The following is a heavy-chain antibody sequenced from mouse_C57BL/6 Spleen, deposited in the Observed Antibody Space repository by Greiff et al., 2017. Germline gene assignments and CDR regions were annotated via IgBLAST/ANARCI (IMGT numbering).Heavy chain of an antibody. D-gene: IGHD2-4*01. CDR2: ISDGGSYT. Sequence: KLVESGGGLVKPGGSLKLSCAASGFTFSSYAMSWVRQTPEKRLEWVATISDGGSYTYYPDNVKGRFTISRDNAKNNLYLQMSHLKSEDTAMYYCASIYYDYFAYWGQGTLVTVSA. V-gene: IGHV5-4*03. CDR3: ASIYYDYFAY. CDR1: GFTFSSYA. J-gene: IGHJ3*01.